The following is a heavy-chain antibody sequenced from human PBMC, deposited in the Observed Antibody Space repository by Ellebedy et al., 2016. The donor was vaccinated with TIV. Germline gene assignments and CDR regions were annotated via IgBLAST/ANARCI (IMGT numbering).Heavy chain of an antibody. CDR3: AKDLSWWSANDY. D-gene: IGHD3-16*01. V-gene: IGHV3-23*01. Sequence: PGGSLRLSCAASGLTFSSHAMSWVRQAPGKGLEWVAGIGGDDHTHYAHFVEGRFTISRDRSKSTLHLEMSRLRVEDTAVYYCAKDLSWWSANDYWGQGALVTVSS. CDR2: IGGDDHT. J-gene: IGHJ4*02. CDR1: GLTFSSHA.